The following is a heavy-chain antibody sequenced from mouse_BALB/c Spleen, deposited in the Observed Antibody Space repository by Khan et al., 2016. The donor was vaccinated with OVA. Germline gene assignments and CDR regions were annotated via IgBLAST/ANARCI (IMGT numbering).Heavy chain of an antibody. Sequence: EVQLQESGPELMKPGASVKISCKASGYSFTTYYMHWVKQSHGKSLEWIGYIDPFNGGNDYNQKFKGKATLTVDNSSSTAYMHLSSLTSEDSAVYYCARGTVDYWGQGNLVTVSA. D-gene: IGHD3-3*01. V-gene: IGHV1-34*01. CDR1: GYSFTTYY. J-gene: IGHJ3*01. CDR2: IDPFNGGN. CDR3: ARGTVDY.